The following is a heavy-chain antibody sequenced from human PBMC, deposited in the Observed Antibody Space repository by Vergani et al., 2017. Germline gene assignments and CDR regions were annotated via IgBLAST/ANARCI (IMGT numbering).Heavy chain of an antibody. D-gene: IGHD3-10*01. CDR1: GGTFSSYA. J-gene: IGHJ4*02. CDR2: IIPIFGTA. CDR3: ARDDPPKITMVRGVIPPLDY. V-gene: IGHV1-69*06. Sequence: QVQLVQSGAEVKKPGSSVKVSCKASGGTFSSYAISWVRQAPGQGLEWMGGIIPIFGTANYAQKFQGRVTITADKSTSTAYMELSSLRSEDTAVYYCARDDPPKITMVRGVIPPLDYWGQGTLVTVSS.